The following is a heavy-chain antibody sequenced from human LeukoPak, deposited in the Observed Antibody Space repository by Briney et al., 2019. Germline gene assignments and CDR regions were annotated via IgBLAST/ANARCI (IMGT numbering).Heavy chain of an antibody. Sequence: SETLSLTCAVYGGSFSGYYWSWIRQPPGKGLEWIGEINHSGSTNYNPSLKSRVTISVDTSKNQFSLKLSSVTAADTAVYHCASWDYYATDYWGQGTLVTVSS. J-gene: IGHJ4*02. CDR1: GGSFSGYY. D-gene: IGHD3-10*01. V-gene: IGHV4-34*01. CDR2: INHSGST. CDR3: ASWDYYATDY.